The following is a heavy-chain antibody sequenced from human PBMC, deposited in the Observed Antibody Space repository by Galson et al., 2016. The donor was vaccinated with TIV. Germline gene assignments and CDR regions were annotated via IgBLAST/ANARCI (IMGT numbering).Heavy chain of an antibody. CDR2: IIPHVGIA. D-gene: IGHD2-21*02. V-gene: IGHV1-69*10. Sequence: SVKVSCKASGGTFSSNIINWIRQAPGQGLEWMGGIIPHVGIANYAQRLKGRVAITADKSTNTAYMEPSSLRSEDTAMYYCATFAACGGDCYYFDYWGQGTLVTVSS. J-gene: IGHJ4*02. CDR3: ATFAACGGDCYYFDY. CDR1: GGTFSSNI.